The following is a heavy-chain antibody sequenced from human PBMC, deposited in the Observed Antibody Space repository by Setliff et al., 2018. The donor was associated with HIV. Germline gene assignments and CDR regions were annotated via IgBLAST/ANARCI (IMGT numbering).Heavy chain of an antibody. CDR3: ARGSKYDGEPDFDY. V-gene: IGHV1-46*01. CDR2: VNPTGGST. J-gene: IGHJ4*02. CDR1: GYTFTRFY. Sequence: ASVMVSCKASGYTFTRFYIHWVRQAPGQVPECMGIVNPTGGSTTYAQKFQGRVTMTRDTSTSTVYMELSSLTSDDTAVYYCARGSKYDGEPDFDYWGQGTLVTVSS. D-gene: IGHD2-21*01.